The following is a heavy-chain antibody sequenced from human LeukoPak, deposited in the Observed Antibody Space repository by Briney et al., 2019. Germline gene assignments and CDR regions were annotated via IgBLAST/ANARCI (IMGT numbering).Heavy chain of an antibody. Sequence: GSLRLSCVASGFTFSSYWMHWVRQAPGKGLVWVSRINSDGSSTSYADSVKGRFTISRDNAKNSLYLQMNSLRAEDTAVYYCAELGITMIGGVWGKGTTVTISS. V-gene: IGHV3-74*01. CDR3: AELGITMIGGV. J-gene: IGHJ6*04. CDR1: GFTFSSYW. D-gene: IGHD3-10*02. CDR2: INSDGSST.